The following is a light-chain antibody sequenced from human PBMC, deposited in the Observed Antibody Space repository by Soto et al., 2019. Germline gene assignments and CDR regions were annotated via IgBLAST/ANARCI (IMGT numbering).Light chain of an antibody. CDR3: PQRQSWPRT. J-gene: IGKJ1*01. CDR2: GAS. V-gene: IGKV3D-15*01. Sequence: EIVMSQSPATLSVSPGERATLSCRASQSFISSLSWYQHEPGQAPRHLTSGASTRPTRIPARSSGSPSGTALTLTISSLEPEDFAVSYCPQRQSWPRTFRHGTKVDI. CDR1: QSFISS.